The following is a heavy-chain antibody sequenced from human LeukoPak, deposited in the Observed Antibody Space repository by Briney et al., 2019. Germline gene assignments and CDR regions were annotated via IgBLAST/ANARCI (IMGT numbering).Heavy chain of an antibody. Sequence: SETLSLTCTVSGGSISSYYWSWIRQPPGEGLEWIGYIYYSGSTNYNPSLKSRVTISVDTSKNQLSLKLSSVTAADTAVYYCARAYSSGYSSSWLGPLSKSGFDPWGQGTLVTVSS. CDR1: GGSISSYY. CDR2: IYYSGST. J-gene: IGHJ5*02. V-gene: IGHV4-59*01. CDR3: ARAYSSGYSSSWLGPLSKSGFDP. D-gene: IGHD6-13*01.